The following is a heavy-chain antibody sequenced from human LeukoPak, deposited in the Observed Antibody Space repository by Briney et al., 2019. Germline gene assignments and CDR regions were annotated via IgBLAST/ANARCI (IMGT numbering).Heavy chain of an antibody. D-gene: IGHD4-17*01. CDR2: ISSSSNFI. V-gene: IGHV3-21*01. Sequence: PGGSLRLSCAASGFTFSRYSMNWVRQAPGKGLEWVSSISSSSNFIYYADSVKGRFTISRDNAKNSLYLQMNRLRAEVTAVYYCARAISDYDASDIWGQGTMVTVSS. J-gene: IGHJ3*02. CDR3: ARAISDYDASDI. CDR1: GFTFSRYS.